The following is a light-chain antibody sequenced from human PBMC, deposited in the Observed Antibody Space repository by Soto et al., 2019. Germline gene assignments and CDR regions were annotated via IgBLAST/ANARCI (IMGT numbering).Light chain of an antibody. J-gene: IGLJ1*01. CDR2: DVS. Sequence: QSVLTQPASVSGSPGQSITISCTGTSSDVGGYNYVPWYEQHPGKVPKLMIYDVSNRPSGVSNRFSGSKSGNTASLTISGLQAEDEADYYCSSYTSSSTYVFGIGTKVTVL. CDR1: SSDVGGYNY. CDR3: SSYTSSSTYV. V-gene: IGLV2-14*03.